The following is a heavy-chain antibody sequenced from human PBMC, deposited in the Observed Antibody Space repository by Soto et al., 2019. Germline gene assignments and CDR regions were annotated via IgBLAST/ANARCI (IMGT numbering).Heavy chain of an antibody. J-gene: IGHJ6*02. Sequence: QVQLVESGGGVVQPGRSLRLSCAASGFTFRNHGIHWVRQAPDKGLEWVAVIWHDGSNKYYTDSMKGRFTISRDDSKNTVYLQMDSLRAEDTAVYYCARINTKIIEDLGIYVWGQGTAVTVSS. CDR3: ARINTKIIEDLGIYV. D-gene: IGHD3-22*01. V-gene: IGHV3-33*01. CDR1: GFTFRNHG. CDR2: IWHDGSNK.